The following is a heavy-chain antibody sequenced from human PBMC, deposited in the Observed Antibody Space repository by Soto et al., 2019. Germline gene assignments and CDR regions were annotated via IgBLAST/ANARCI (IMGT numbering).Heavy chain of an antibody. V-gene: IGHV3-11*06. CDR3: AKGQHSMGV. CDR1: GFTFSDHY. D-gene: IGHD1-1*01. J-gene: IGHJ6*02. Sequence: GGSLRLSCAASGFTFSDHYMSWIRQAPGKGLEWISYINPSGTNTDYADSVKGRFTISRDNAENSLYLQMNSLRAEDTALYFCAKGQHSMGVWGQGATVTVSS. CDR2: INPSGTNT.